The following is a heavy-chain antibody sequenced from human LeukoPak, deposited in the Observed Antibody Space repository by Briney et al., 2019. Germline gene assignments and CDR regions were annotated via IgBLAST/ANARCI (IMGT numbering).Heavy chain of an antibody. D-gene: IGHD6-19*01. CDR2: ISGSDGST. J-gene: IGHJ4*02. CDR3: AKEWLGSSGWSSNFDY. V-gene: IGHV3-23*01. CDR1: GFTFSRYS. Sequence: GQSLRLSCAASGFTFSRYSMNWVRQAPGKGLEWVSAISGSDGSTYYADSVKGRFTISRDNSKNTLYLQMNRLRAEDTAVYYCAKEWLGSSGWSSNFDYWGQGTLVTVSS.